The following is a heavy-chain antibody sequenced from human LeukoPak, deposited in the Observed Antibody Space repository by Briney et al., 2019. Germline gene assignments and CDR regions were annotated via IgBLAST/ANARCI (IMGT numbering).Heavy chain of an antibody. CDR1: GGSISSSYYY. J-gene: IGHJ4*02. Sequence: SETLSLTCTVSGGSISSSYYYWGWIRQPPGEGLEWIGNIYYAGSTYGNPSLKSRITMSVDTSKNQFSLRLSSVTAADTAVYYCASLYCSGGSCYPRYWGQGTLVAVSS. V-gene: IGHV4-39*01. D-gene: IGHD2-15*01. CDR2: IYYAGST. CDR3: ASLYCSGGSCYPRY.